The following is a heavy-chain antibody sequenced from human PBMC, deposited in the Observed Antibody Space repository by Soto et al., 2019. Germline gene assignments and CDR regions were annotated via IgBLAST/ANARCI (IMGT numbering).Heavy chain of an antibody. Sequence: LSLSCAASGFTFSSYAMHWVRQAPGKGLEWVAVISYDGSNKYYADSVKGRFTISRDNSKNTLYLQMNSLRAEDTAVYYCARDTPHYWGQGTLVTVSS. CDR3: ARDTPHY. J-gene: IGHJ4*02. CDR1: GFTFSSYA. V-gene: IGHV3-30-3*01. D-gene: IGHD2-15*01. CDR2: ISYDGSNK.